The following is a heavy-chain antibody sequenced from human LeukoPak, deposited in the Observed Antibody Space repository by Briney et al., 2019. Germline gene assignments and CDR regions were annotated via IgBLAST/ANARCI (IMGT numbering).Heavy chain of an antibody. J-gene: IGHJ6*02. V-gene: IGHV1-18*01. Sequence: GASVKVSCKASGYTFTSYGISWVRQAPGQGLEWMGWISAYNGNTNYAQKLQGRVTMTTDTSTSTAYMELRSLRPDDTAVYYCASSRIAAAENYYYYGMDVWGQGTTVTVSS. CDR3: ASSRIAAAENYYYYGMDV. D-gene: IGHD6-13*01. CDR1: GYTFTSYG. CDR2: ISAYNGNT.